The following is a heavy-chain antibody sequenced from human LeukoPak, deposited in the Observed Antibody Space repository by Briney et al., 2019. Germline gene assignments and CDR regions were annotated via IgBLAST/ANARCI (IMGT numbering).Heavy chain of an antibody. CDR3: AARRGYYHYMDV. V-gene: IGHV3-23*01. J-gene: IGHJ6*03. Sequence: PGGSLRLSCATYGFSFSSYAVASARQAPGKGLGWVPSISNTGSNTYYAGSVKGRLTISRDNSKNTLSLQMNSLTAEDTAVYYCAARRGYYHYMDVWGKGTTVTVSS. CDR2: ISNTGSNT. D-gene: IGHD3-3*01. CDR1: GFSFSSYA.